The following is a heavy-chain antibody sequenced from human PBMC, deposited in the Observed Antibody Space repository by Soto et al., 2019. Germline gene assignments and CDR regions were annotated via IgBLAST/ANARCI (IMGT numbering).Heavy chain of an antibody. J-gene: IGHJ4*02. CDR2: ISYGAANT. CDR3: AKEGDYYDNTGYFDF. CDR1: GFTFSNYG. Sequence: PVGSLRLSCAASGFTFSNYGMHWVRQAPGKGLEWVAVISYGAANTYYADSVNGRFTISRDNSKNTLYLQMNSLRAEDTAVYYCAKEGDYYDNTGYFDFWGQGTLVTVSS. D-gene: IGHD3-22*01. V-gene: IGHV3-30*18.